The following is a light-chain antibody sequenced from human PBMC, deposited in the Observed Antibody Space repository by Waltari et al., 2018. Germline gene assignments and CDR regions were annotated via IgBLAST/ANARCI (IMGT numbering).Light chain of an antibody. Sequence: EIVLTQSPDTLSLSPGERATLSCRASQSVTTYLAWYQQKPGQAPRVLIYSAANRATGVPARFSGSGSGTDFTLTISSLGPEDFSVYYCQQRSNWPRTFGQGTKVEVK. CDR3: QQRSNWPRT. J-gene: IGKJ1*01. CDR2: SAA. V-gene: IGKV3-11*01. CDR1: QSVTTY.